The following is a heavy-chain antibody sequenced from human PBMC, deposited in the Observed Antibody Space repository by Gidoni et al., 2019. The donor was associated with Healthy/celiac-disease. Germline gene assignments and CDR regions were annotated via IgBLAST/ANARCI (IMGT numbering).Heavy chain of an antibody. CDR3: ARGNVPYGDYLNWFDP. Sequence: QVQLQESGPGLVKPSQTLSLTCTVSGGSISSGSYYWSWIRQPAGKGLEWIGRIYTSGSTNYNPSLKSRVTISVDTSKNQFSLKLSSVTAADTAVYYCARGNVPYGDYLNWFDPWGQGTLVTVSS. V-gene: IGHV4-61*02. D-gene: IGHD4-17*01. CDR2: IYTSGST. J-gene: IGHJ5*02. CDR1: GGSISSGSYY.